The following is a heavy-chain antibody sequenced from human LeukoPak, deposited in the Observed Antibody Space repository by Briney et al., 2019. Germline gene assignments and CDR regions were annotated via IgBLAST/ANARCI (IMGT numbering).Heavy chain of an antibody. CDR3: ARVNRGYDY. CDR2: ITGDGHNT. Sequence: HPGGSLRLSCAASGFTFGSYSMHWVRQAPGIGLEYVSAITGDGHNTFYADSVMGRFTISRDNSKNTLYLQMGSLQPEDMAVYYCARVNRGYDYWGQGVLVTVSS. CDR1: GFTFGSYS. J-gene: IGHJ4*02. D-gene: IGHD5-12*01. V-gene: IGHV3-64*02.